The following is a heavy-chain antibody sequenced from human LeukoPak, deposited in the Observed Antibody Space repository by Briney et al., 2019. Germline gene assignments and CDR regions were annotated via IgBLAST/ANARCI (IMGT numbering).Heavy chain of an antibody. J-gene: IGHJ6*02. CDR3: AREHYYYYGMDV. CDR2: INPNSGGT. CDR1: GYTFTGYY. Sequence: GASVKVSCKASGYTFTGYYMHWVRQAPGQGLEWMGWINPNSGGTNYAQKFQGRVTMTRDTSISTAYMELSSLRSEDTAVYYCAREHYYYYGMDVWGQGTTVTVSS. V-gene: IGHV1-2*02.